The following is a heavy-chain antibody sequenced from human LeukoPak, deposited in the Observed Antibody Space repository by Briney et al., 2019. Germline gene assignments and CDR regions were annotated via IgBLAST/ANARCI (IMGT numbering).Heavy chain of an antibody. CDR2: INSDGSTT. Sequence: GGPLRLSCAASGFTFSTYWMHWVRQVPGKGLVWVSRINSDGSTTEYADAVKGRFTISRDNAKNTLYLEMNSLRADDTAVYYCAKDPLYYYGSGSRFDYWGQGTLVTVSS. CDR1: GFTFSTYW. V-gene: IGHV3-74*03. D-gene: IGHD3-10*01. CDR3: AKDPLYYYGSGSRFDY. J-gene: IGHJ4*02.